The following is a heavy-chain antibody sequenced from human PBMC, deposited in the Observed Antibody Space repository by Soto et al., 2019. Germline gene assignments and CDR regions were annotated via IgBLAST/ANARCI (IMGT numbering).Heavy chain of an antibody. V-gene: IGHV2-5*02. J-gene: IGHJ4*02. D-gene: IGHD2-15*01. CDR3: APRQRTVVVGAPFDL. Sequence: QITLRESGPTLVQPTQTLTLTCTLSGVSLTTPGVGVGWIRQPPGKALEWLALIYWDDDKRFNPSLKSRLAITRDTSKNQVLMTMTDMAPVDTGIYYCAPRQRTVVVGAPFDLWGQGSQVTVSS. CDR1: GVSLTTPGVG. CDR2: IYWDDDK.